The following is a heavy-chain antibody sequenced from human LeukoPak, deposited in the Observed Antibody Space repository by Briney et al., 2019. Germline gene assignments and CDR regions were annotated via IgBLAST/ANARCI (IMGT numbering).Heavy chain of an antibody. J-gene: IGHJ4*02. D-gene: IGHD6-19*01. CDR2: ISTGSTYI. Sequence: PGGSLRLSCAASGFTFSSYTMNWVRQAPVKGLEWVSSISTGSTYIYYADAVKGRFTISRDNAKNSLYLQMNSLRAEDTAVYYCATGGLYSSGDYWGQGTLVTVSS. CDR3: ATGGLYSSGDY. CDR1: GFTFSSYT. V-gene: IGHV3-21*01.